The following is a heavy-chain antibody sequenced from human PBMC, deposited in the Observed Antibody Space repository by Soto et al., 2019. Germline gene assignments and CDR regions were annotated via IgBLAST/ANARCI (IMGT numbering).Heavy chain of an antibody. V-gene: IGHV3-48*03. Sequence: EVQLVESGGGLVQPGGSLRLSCAASGFNFRSYEMNWVRQAPGKGLEWVSYIRGSASSIYYADSVKGRFTISRDNAKNSLYLQMNSLRAEDTAVYYCTRGRPGGWYFDLWGRGTLVTVS. J-gene: IGHJ2*01. CDR2: IRGSASSI. CDR3: TRGRPGGWYFDL. CDR1: GFNFRSYE. D-gene: IGHD3-10*01.